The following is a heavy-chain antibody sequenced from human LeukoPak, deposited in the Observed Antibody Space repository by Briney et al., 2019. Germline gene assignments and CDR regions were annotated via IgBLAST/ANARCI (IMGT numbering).Heavy chain of an antibody. CDR2: VKQDGSEK. J-gene: IGHJ3*02. CDR1: GFTFSSYW. Sequence: GGSLRLSCAASGFTFSSYWMSWVRQAPGKGLEWVANVKQDGSEKYYVDSVKGRFTISRDNAKNSLYLQMNSLRAEDTAVYYCARVGYSYGYNAFDIWGQGTMVTVSS. V-gene: IGHV3-7*01. CDR3: ARVGYSYGYNAFDI. D-gene: IGHD5-18*01.